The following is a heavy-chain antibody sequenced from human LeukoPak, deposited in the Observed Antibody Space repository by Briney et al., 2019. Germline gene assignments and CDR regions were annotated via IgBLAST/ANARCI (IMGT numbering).Heavy chain of an antibody. CDR1: DDSIGNYY. D-gene: IGHD1-14*01. V-gene: IGHV4-59*01. CDR3: ASFRRQRVDY. CDR2: IYYSGST. J-gene: IGHJ4*02. Sequence: SETLSLTCTVSDDSIGNYYWSWIRQPPGKGLEWIGYIYYSGSTNYNPSLKSRVTISVDTSKNQFSLKLSSVTAADTAVYYCASFRRQRVDYWGQGTLVTVSS.